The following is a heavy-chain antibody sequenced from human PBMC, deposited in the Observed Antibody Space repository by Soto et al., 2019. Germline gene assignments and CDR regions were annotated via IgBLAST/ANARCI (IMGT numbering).Heavy chain of an antibody. Sequence: PGGSLRLSCAGSGFTFSSYAMSWVRQAPGKGLEWVSAISGSDGSTYYADSVKGRFTISRDNSKNTLYLQMSSLRAEDTAIYYCAKDSPSVTTGYFDYWGQGTLVTVSS. CDR2: ISGSDGST. D-gene: IGHD4-17*01. V-gene: IGHV3-23*01. CDR3: AKDSPSVTTGYFDY. J-gene: IGHJ4*02. CDR1: GFTFSSYA.